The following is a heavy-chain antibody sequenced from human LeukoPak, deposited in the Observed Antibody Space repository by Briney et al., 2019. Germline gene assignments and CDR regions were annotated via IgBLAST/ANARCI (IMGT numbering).Heavy chain of an antibody. CDR1: GYTFTGYY. Sequence: ASVKVSCKASGYTFTGYYMHWVRQAPGQGLEWMGIINPSGGSPNYAQKFQGRVTMTRDTSTSTVHMELGSLRSEDTAVYYCARDSPDRIGPFDYWGQGALVTVSS. V-gene: IGHV1-46*01. J-gene: IGHJ4*02. CDR3: ARDSPDRIGPFDY. CDR2: INPSGGSP. D-gene: IGHD2-15*01.